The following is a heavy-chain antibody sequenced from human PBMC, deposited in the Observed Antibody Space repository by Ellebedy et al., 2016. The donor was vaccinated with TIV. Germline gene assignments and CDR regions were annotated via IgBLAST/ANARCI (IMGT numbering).Heavy chain of an antibody. Sequence: GESLKISCEASGFTFSSYSMNWVRQAPGKGLEWVSYISSRSSAIYYADSVKGRFTISRDNAKSSLYLHMNSLRADDTAVYFCARAEVIGAVRKGAFDIWGHGTVVTVSS. V-gene: IGHV3-48*04. CDR1: GFTFSSYS. J-gene: IGHJ3*02. CDR3: ARAEVIGAVRKGAFDI. D-gene: IGHD3-22*01. CDR2: ISSRSSAI.